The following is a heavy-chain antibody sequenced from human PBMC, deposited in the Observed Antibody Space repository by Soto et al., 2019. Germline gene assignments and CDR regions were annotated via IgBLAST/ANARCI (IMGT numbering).Heavy chain of an antibody. CDR3: AKSPTSYSGFDSYYFDY. CDR2: ISGSGGST. V-gene: IGHV3-23*01. D-gene: IGHD5-12*01. CDR1: GFTFSSYA. J-gene: IGHJ4*02. Sequence: EVQLLESGGGLVQPGGSLRLSCAASGFTFSSYAMSWVRQAPGKGLEWVSAISGSGGSTYYADSVKGRFTISRDNSKNMLYLQMNSLRAEDTAVYYCAKSPTSYSGFDSYYFDYWGQGTLVTVSS.